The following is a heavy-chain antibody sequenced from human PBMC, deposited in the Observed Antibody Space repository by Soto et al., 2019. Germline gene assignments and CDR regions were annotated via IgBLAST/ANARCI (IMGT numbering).Heavy chain of an antibody. CDR2: INTDGTTT. D-gene: IGHD3-16*02. J-gene: IGHJ4*01. Sequence: PGGSLRLSCAASGFTFSSYWMHWVRQAPGKGLVWVSRINTDGTTTTYADSVKGRFTISRDNAKNTLYLQMNSLGAEDTAVYYCAREGSSGSHRRYFFDYWGQGTLVTVSS. CDR1: GFTFSSYW. CDR3: AREGSSGSHRRYFFDY. V-gene: IGHV3-74*01.